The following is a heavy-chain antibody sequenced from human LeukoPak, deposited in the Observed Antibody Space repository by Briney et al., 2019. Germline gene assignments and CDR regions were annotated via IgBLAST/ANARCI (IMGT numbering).Heavy chain of an antibody. D-gene: IGHD3-3*01. J-gene: IGHJ5*02. CDR3: ARDRSRFYDFWSGNNWFDP. Sequence: ASVKASCKASGYTFTSYDINWVRQATGQGLEWMGWMNPNSGNTGYAQKFQGRVTMTRNTSISTAYMELRSLRSDDTAVYYCARDRSRFYDFWSGNNWFDPWGREPWSPFPQ. V-gene: IGHV1-8*01. CDR1: GYTFTSYD. CDR2: MNPNSGNT.